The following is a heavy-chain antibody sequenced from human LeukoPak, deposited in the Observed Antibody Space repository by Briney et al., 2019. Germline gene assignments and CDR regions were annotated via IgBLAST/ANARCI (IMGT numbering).Heavy chain of an antibody. J-gene: IGHJ6*03. D-gene: IGHD1-20*01. CDR3: ARGPFLAITGDYYYYMDV. V-gene: IGHV1-8*03. CDR2: MNPNSGNT. CDR1: GYTFTGYD. Sequence: ASVKVSCKASGYTFTGYDINWVRQATGQGLEWMGWMNPNSGNTGYAQKFQGRVTITRNTSISTAYMELSSLRSEDTAVYYCARGPFLAITGDYYYYMDVWGKGTTVTVSS.